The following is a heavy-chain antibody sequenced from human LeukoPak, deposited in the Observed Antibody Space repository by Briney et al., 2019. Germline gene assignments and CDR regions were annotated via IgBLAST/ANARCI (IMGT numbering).Heavy chain of an antibody. Sequence: SETLSLTCTFSVGSISSYYWSWIRQPAGKELEWMGRIYTSGSTNYNPSLKSRVTMSVDTSKNQFSLKLSSVTAADTAVYYCAREVVGAIPVGIYFDYWGQGTLVTVSS. D-gene: IGHD1-26*01. J-gene: IGHJ4*02. CDR2: IYTSGST. CDR3: AREVVGAIPVGIYFDY. CDR1: VGSISSYY. V-gene: IGHV4-4*07.